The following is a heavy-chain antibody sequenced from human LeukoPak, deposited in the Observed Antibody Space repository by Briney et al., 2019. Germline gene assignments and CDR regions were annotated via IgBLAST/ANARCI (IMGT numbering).Heavy chain of an antibody. CDR3: AREDYYDRGGTQ. J-gene: IGHJ4*02. Sequence: SETLSLTCTVSGGSISSSSYCWGWIRQPPGKGLEWIGTIYYSGSTYYNPSLKSRFTISVDTSKNQFSLKLSSVTAADTAVYYCAREDYYDRGGTQWGQGTLVTVSS. D-gene: IGHD3-22*01. CDR1: GGSISSSSYC. CDR2: IYYSGST. V-gene: IGHV4-39*02.